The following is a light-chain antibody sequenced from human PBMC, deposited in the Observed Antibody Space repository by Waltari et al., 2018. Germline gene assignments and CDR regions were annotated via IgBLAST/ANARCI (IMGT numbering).Light chain of an antibody. CDR2: GAS. J-gene: IGKJ1*01. CDR1: QSVGRT. V-gene: IGKV3-20*01. CDR3: QHYVRLPVT. Sequence: EIVLTQSPGTLSLSPGERAILSCRASQSVGRTLAWYQQKPGQAPRILIYGASNRATGIPDRFSGSGSGTDFSLTISRLEPEDFSVYYCQHYVRLPVTFGQGTRVEI.